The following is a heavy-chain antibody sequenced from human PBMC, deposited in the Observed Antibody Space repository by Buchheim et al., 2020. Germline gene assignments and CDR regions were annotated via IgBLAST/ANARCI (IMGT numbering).Heavy chain of an antibody. V-gene: IGHV3-30*18. Sequence: QVQLVESGGGVVQPGRSLRLSCAASGFTFSSYGMHWVRQAPGKGLEWVAVISYDGSNKYYADSVKGRFTISRDNSKNTLYLQMNSLRAEDTAVYYCAKDSNLDYWGQGTL. CDR2: ISYDGSNK. CDR1: GFTFSSYG. D-gene: IGHD1-14*01. CDR3: AKDSNLDY. J-gene: IGHJ4*02.